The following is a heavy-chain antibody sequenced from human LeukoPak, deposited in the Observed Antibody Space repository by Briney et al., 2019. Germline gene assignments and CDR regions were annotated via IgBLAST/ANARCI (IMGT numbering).Heavy chain of an antibody. D-gene: IGHD4-17*01. V-gene: IGHV4-59*01. J-gene: IGHJ4*02. CDR1: GGSISSYN. CDR2: IYYSGST. Sequence: PSETLSLTCTVSGGSISSYNWSWIRQPPGKGLEWIGYIYYSGSTNYNPSLKSRVTISVDTSKNQFSLKLSSVTAADTAVYYCASGSPTMTPFDYWGQGTLVTVSS. CDR3: ASGSPTMTPFDY.